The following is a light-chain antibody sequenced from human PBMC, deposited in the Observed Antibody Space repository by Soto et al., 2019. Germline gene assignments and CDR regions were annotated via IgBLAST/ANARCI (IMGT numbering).Light chain of an antibody. J-gene: IGLJ3*02. Sequence: HPVLTQSSSASASLGSSVKLTCTLSSGHSSYIIAWHQQQPGKAPRYLMKLEGSGSYNKGSGVPDRFSGSSSGADRYLTISILQFEDEADYYCETWDSNTHTVFGGGTKLTVL. CDR3: ETWDSNTHTV. V-gene: IGLV4-60*02. CDR1: SGHSSYI. CDR2: LEGSGSY.